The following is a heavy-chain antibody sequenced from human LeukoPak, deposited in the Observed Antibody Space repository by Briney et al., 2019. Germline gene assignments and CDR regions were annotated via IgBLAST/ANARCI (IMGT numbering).Heavy chain of an antibody. V-gene: IGHV4-34*01. Sequence: KTSETLSLTCAVYGGSFSGYYWSWICQPPGKGLEWIGEINHSGSTNYNPSLKSRVTISVDTSKNQFSLKLSSVTAADTAVYYRARGSVHSFGVVTSDAFDIWGQGTMVTVSS. CDR3: ARGSVHSFGVVTSDAFDI. CDR1: GGSFSGYY. D-gene: IGHD3-3*01. J-gene: IGHJ3*02. CDR2: INHSGST.